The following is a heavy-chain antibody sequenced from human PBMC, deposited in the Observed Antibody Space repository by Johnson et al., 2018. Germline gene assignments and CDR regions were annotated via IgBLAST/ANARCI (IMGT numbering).Heavy chain of an antibody. CDR3: AKGPSAFDI. Sequence: EVQLVESGGDLVQXGGSLRLSCAASGFTFSSYAMSWVRQAPGKGLEWVSAISNRGGFIYYADSVKGRFTISRDNSKNPLYLQMNSLRAEDTAVYYCAKGPSAFDIWGQGTMVTVSS. CDR1: GFTFSSYA. V-gene: IGHV3-23*04. CDR2: ISNRGGFI. J-gene: IGHJ3*02.